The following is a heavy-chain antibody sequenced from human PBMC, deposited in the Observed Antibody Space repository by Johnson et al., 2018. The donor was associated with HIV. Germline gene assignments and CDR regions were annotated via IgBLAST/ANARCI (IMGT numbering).Heavy chain of an antibody. J-gene: IGHJ3*01. Sequence: MMLVESGGAVVRPGGSLRLSCAASGFTFDDYGMSWVRQAPGKGLEWVSGINWNGGSTGYAASVTCRFITSRDNSKNTLDLQMTSLRQDDTAVYSCYCTDHFGAGSESKGTFDAWGQGTMVTVSS. D-gene: IGHD3-10*01. CDR3: YCTDHFGAGSESKGTFDA. CDR1: GFTFDDYG. CDR2: INWNGGST. V-gene: IGHV3-20*04.